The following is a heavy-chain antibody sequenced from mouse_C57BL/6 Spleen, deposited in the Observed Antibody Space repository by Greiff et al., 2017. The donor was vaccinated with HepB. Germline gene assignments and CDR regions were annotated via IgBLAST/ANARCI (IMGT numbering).Heavy chain of an antibody. V-gene: IGHV1-52*01. J-gene: IGHJ4*01. Sequence: QVHVKQPGAELVRPGSSVKLSCKASGYTFTSYWMHWVKQRPIQGLEWIGNIDPSDSETHYNQKFKDKATLTVDKSSSTAYMQLSSLTSEDSAVYYWARALSFYAMDYWGQGTSVTVSS. CDR1: GYTFTSYW. CDR3: ARALSFYAMDY. CDR2: IDPSDSET.